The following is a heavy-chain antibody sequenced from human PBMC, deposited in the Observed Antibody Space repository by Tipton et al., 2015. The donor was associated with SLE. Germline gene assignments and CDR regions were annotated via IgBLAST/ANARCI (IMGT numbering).Heavy chain of an antibody. CDR2: INHSGST. V-gene: IGHV4-4*02. Sequence: TLSLTCAVFGGSISRNNWWSWVRQPPGKGLEWIGEINHSGSTNYNPSLKSRVTISVDTSKNQFSLKLSSVTAADTAVYYCARDLWYGGNSAPHAFDIWGQGTMVTVSS. D-gene: IGHD4-23*01. CDR3: ARDLWYGGNSAPHAFDI. CDR1: GGSISRNNW. J-gene: IGHJ3*02.